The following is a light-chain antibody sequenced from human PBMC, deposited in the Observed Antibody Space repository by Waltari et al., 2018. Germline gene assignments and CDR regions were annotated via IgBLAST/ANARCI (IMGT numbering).Light chain of an antibody. V-gene: IGKV3-15*01. J-gene: IGKJ1*01. CDR1: QSVSSN. CDR2: GAS. Sequence: EIVMTQSPATLPVSPGERVTLSCRASQSVSSNLAWYQQKPGQAPRLLIYGASTRATGIPARFSGSGSGTEFTLTIGSLQSEDFGVYYCQQYNKWPPWTFGQGTKVEIK. CDR3: QQYNKWPPWT.